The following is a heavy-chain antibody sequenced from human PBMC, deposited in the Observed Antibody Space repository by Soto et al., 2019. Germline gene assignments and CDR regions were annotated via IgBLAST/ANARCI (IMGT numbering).Heavy chain of an antibody. J-gene: IGHJ2*01. Sequence: QVQLVESGGGVVQPGRYLRLSCAASGFTFSSYAMHWVRQAPGKGLEWVAVISYDGSNKYYADSVKGRFTISRDNSKNTLYLQMNSLRAEDTAVYYCARDGGDYGGKPVWYFDLWGRGTLVTVSS. D-gene: IGHD4-17*01. CDR1: GFTFSSYA. V-gene: IGHV3-30-3*01. CDR3: ARDGGDYGGKPVWYFDL. CDR2: ISYDGSNK.